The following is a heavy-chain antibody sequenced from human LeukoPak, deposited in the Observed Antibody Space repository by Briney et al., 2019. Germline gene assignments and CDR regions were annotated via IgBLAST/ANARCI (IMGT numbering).Heavy chain of an antibody. J-gene: IGHJ4*02. CDR2: INAGNGNT. CDR3: AREGHIVGALDY. D-gene: IGHD1-26*01. V-gene: IGHV1-3*01. Sequence: ASVKVSCKASGYTFTSYAMHWVRQAPGQRLEWMGWINAGNGNTKYSQKFQGRVTITRDTSASTAYMELSSLRSEDTAVYYCAREGHIVGALDYWGQGTLVTVSS. CDR1: GYTFTSYA.